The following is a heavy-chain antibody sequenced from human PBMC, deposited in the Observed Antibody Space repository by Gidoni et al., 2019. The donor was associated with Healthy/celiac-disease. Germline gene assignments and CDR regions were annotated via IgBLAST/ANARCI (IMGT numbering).Heavy chain of an antibody. CDR3: ARVTMKEQCLVSKGGLAFDI. Sequence: QVQLQQWGAGLLKPSETLSLTCAVYGGSFSGYYWSWIRQPPGQGLEWIGEINHSGSTNYNPSLKSRVTISVDPSKNQFPLKLCSVTAADTAVFYCARVTMKEQCLVSKGGLAFDIWGQGTRFTVSS. V-gene: IGHV4-34*01. J-gene: IGHJ3*02. D-gene: IGHD6-19*01. CDR2: INHSGST. CDR1: GGSFSGYY.